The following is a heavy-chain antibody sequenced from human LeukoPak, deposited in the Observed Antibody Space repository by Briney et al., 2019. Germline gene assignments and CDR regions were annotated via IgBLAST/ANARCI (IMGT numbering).Heavy chain of an antibody. D-gene: IGHD2-15*01. CDR1: GGSISSYY. CDR3: ARVGYCSHGSCLRLDWYFDL. Sequence: SETLSLTCTVSGGSISSYYWSWIRQPPGKGLEWIGYIYYSGSTNHNPSLKSRVTISVDTSKNQFSLKLSSVTAADTAVYYCARVGYCSHGSCLRLDWYFDLWGRGTLVTVSS. V-gene: IGHV4-59*01. CDR2: IYYSGST. J-gene: IGHJ2*01.